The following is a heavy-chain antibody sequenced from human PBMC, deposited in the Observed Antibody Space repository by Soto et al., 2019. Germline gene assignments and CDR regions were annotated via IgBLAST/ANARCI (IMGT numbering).Heavy chain of an antibody. V-gene: IGHV4-30-4*01. Sequence: QVQLQESGPGLLKPSQTLSLTCSVSGGPISSDNYYWAWIRQPPGKGLEWIGYIYHSGSTHYKSSLMSRASILVDTSSPFSLKLTSVTASDTAVYFCARGESMMPALLTSPLDSWGQGTLVTVSS. CDR2: IYHSGST. CDR1: GGPISSDNYY. J-gene: IGHJ4*02. CDR3: ARGESMMPALLTSPLDS. D-gene: IGHD2-2*01.